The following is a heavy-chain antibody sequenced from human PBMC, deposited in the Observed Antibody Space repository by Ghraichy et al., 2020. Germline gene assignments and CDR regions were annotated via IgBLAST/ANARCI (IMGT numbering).Heavy chain of an antibody. D-gene: IGHD1-26*01. CDR2: IIPIFGTA. V-gene: IGHV1-69*06. Sequence: SVKVSCKASGGTFSSYAISWVRQAPGQGLEWMGGIIPIFGTANYAQKFQGRVTITADKSTSTAYMELSSLRSEDTAVYYCASSRGGSYQYSGSSFLAFDIWGQGTMVTVSS. CDR1: GGTFSSYA. CDR3: ASSRGGSYQYSGSSFLAFDI. J-gene: IGHJ3*02.